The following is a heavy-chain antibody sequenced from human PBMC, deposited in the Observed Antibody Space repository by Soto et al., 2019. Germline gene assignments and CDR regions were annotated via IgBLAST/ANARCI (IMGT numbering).Heavy chain of an antibody. J-gene: IGHJ6*02. CDR1: GGSISSYY. Sequence: QVQLQESGPGLVKPSETLSLTCNVSGGSISSYYWTWIRQPPGKGLEWIGHIYNSGSANYNPSLQSRVTMSLYTSKNKFALNLTSVTAADTAVYDCAGMSFTGFGELFGNFYFYGLDVWGQGTTVTVSS. V-gene: IGHV4-59*03. CDR3: AGMSFTGFGELFGNFYFYGLDV. D-gene: IGHD3-3*01. CDR2: IYNSGSA.